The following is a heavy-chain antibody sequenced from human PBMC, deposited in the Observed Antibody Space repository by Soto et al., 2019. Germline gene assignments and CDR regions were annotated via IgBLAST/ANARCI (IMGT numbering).Heavy chain of an antibody. V-gene: IGHV3-33*01. CDR2: IWYDGSNK. CDR1: GFTFSSYG. Sequence: GGSLRLSCAASGFTFSSYGMHWVRQAPGKGLEWVAVIWYDGSNKYYADSVKGRFTISRDNSKNTLYLQMNSLRAEDTAVYYCARAHLPLAARPAALGYWGQGTLVTVSS. CDR3: ARAHLPLAARPAALGY. D-gene: IGHD6-6*01. J-gene: IGHJ4*02.